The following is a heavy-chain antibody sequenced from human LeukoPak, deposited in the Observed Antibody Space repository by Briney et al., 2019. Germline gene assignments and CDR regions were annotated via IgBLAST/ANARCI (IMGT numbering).Heavy chain of an antibody. J-gene: IGHJ4*02. CDR2: IYHSGRT. D-gene: IGHD2-2*01. Sequence: PSETLSLTCAVYGGSFSGYYWGWIRQPPAKGLEWIGSIYHSGRTHYNPSLKSRVTISGDTSKNQFSLKLSSVTAADTAVYYCARDSPLSSTIMQNWGQGTLVTVSS. CDR3: ARDSPLSSTIMQN. CDR1: GGSFSGYY. V-gene: IGHV4-34*01.